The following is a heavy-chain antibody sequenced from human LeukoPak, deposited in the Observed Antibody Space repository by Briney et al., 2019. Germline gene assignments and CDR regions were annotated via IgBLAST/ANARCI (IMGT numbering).Heavy chain of an antibody. J-gene: IGHJ3*02. CDR2: IYTSGST. D-gene: IGHD3-3*01. CDR1: GGSISSGSYS. CDR3: ASQYYDFWSAPDAFDI. Sequence: PSQTLSLTCTVSGGSISSGSYSWSWIRQPAGKGLEWIGRIYTSGSTNYNPSLKSRVTISVDTSKNQFSLKLSSVTAADTAVYYCASQYYDFWSAPDAFDIWGQGTMVTVSS. V-gene: IGHV4-61*02.